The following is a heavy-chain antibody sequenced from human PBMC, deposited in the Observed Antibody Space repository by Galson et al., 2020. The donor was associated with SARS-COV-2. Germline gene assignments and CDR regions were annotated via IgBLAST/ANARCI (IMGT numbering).Heavy chain of an antibody. CDR3: ARSGSGSYYILYDYFGMDV. CDR2: IYYSGST. J-gene: IGHJ6*02. D-gene: IGHD3-10*01. CDR1: GGSISSYY. Sequence: SETLSLTCTVSGGSISSYYWSWIRQPPGKGLEWIGYIYYSGSTNYNPSLKSRVTISVDTSKNQFSLKLSSVPAADTAVYYCARSGSGSYYILYDYFGMDVWGQGTTVTVSS. V-gene: IGHV4-59*01.